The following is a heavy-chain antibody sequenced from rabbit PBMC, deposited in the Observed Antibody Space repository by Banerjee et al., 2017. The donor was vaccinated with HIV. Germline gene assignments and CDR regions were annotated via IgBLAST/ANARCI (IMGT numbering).Heavy chain of an antibody. V-gene: IGHV1S45*01. CDR3: ARDLAGVIGWNFNL. D-gene: IGHD4-1*01. CDR2: IYAGSSGST. CDR1: GFSISSSYW. Sequence: GASLTLTCTASGFSISSSYWICWVRQAPGKGLEWIACIYAGSSGSTYYASWAKGRFTISKTSSTTVTLQMTSLTAADTATYFCARDLAGVIGWNFNLWGPGTLVTVS. J-gene: IGHJ4*01.